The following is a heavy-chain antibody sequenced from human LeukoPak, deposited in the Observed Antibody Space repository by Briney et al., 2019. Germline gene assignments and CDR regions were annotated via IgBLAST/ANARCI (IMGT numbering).Heavy chain of an antibody. Sequence: SETLSLTCTVSGGSISSYYWSWIRQPPGKGLEWIGYIYYSGSTNYNPSLKSRVTISVDTSKNQFSLKLSSVTAADTAVYYCARAKRFFGFRSGSFDYWGQGTLVTVSS. CDR2: IYYSGST. CDR1: GGSISSYY. D-gene: IGHD3-3*01. CDR3: ARAKRFFGFRSGSFDY. V-gene: IGHV4-59*01. J-gene: IGHJ4*02.